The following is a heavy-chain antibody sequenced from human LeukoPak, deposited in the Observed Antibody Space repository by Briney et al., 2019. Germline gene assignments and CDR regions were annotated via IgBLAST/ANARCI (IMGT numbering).Heavy chain of an antibody. Sequence: KPSETLSLTCAVSGYSISSSNWWGWIRQPPGKGLEWIAYIYYSESTYYNPSLKSRVTMSVDTSKNQFSLKLSSVTAVDTAVYYCAKSVAWNYYYYMDVWGKGTTVTVSS. D-gene: IGHD5-12*01. J-gene: IGHJ6*03. CDR3: AKSVAWNYYYYMDV. V-gene: IGHV4-28*01. CDR1: GYSISSSNW. CDR2: IYYSEST.